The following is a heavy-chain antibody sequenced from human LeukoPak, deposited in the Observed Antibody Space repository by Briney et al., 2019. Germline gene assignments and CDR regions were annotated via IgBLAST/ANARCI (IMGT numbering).Heavy chain of an antibody. CDR1: GGSISSYY. CDR3: ARDPRWVGAFDI. J-gene: IGHJ3*02. V-gene: IGHV4-59*01. Sequence: SETLSLTCTVSGGSISSYYWSWIRQPPGKGLEWIGYIYYSGSTNYNPSLKSRVTISVDTSKNQFSLKLSSVTAADTAVYYCARDPRWVGAFDIWGQGTMVTVSS. CDR2: IYYSGST. D-gene: IGHD2-15*01.